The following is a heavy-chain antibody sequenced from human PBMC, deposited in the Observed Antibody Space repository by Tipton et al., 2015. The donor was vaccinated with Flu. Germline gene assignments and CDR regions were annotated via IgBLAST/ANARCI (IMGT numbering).Heavy chain of an antibody. CDR2: INKDGSNV. D-gene: IGHD2-21*02. J-gene: IGHJ4*02. CDR1: GFNFGDYY. Sequence: SLRLSCEASGFNFGDYYMTWIRQAPGKGLEWLSRINKDGSNVVYADSVEGRFTFSRDNAKNTLYLQMNGLRADDTAVYYCTRGLTPSEALDNWGQGTLVTVSS. V-gene: IGHV3-74*01. CDR3: TRGLTPSEALDN.